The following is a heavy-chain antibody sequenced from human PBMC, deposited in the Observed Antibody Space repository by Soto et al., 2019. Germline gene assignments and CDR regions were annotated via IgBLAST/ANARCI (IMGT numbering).Heavy chain of an antibody. V-gene: IGHV4-31*03. Sequence: QVQLQESGPGLVKPSQTLSLTCTVSGGSISSGGYYWSWIRQHPGKGLEWIGYIYYSGSTCYNPSLKSRVTISVDTSKNQFSLKLSSVIAADTAVYYCAREKIVVVPAASRYFDLWGRGTLVTVSS. CDR2: IYYSGST. CDR1: GGSISSGGYY. J-gene: IGHJ2*01. D-gene: IGHD2-2*01. CDR3: AREKIVVVPAASRYFDL.